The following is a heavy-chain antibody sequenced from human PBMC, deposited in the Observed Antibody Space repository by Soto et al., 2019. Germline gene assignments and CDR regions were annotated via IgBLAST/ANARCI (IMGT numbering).Heavy chain of an antibody. CDR3: VSSNIVGRPG. D-gene: IGHD6-6*01. Sequence: EVQLVESGGGVVQPGGSLRLSCAASGFSFRTYWMAWVRQAPGKGLEWVANINQDESEKHYVDSVKGRFTISRDNAKSSLYLQMNSLRAEGTAVYYCVSSNIVGRPGGGQGTMVTVSS. V-gene: IGHV3-7*01. CDR1: GFSFRTYW. CDR2: INQDESEK. J-gene: IGHJ3*01.